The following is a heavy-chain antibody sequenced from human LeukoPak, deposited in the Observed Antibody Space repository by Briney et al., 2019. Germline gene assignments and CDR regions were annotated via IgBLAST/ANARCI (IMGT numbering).Heavy chain of an antibody. CDR1: GFTFHDHT. Sequence: GGSLRLSCAASGFTFHDHTMHWVRQGPGERLEWVALITWDGDVTHYADSVKGRFTISRDNSKNTLYLQMNSLRGDDTAVYYCVKGSGHSTSWQLAPRSQYFHRWGQGTLVTVSS. CDR3: VKGSGHSTSWQLAPRSQYFHR. CDR2: ITWDGDVT. V-gene: IGHV3-43*01. D-gene: IGHD2-2*01. J-gene: IGHJ1*01.